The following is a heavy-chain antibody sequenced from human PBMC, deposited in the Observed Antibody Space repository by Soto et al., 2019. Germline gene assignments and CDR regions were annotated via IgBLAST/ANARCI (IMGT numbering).Heavy chain of an antibody. CDR3: AKSYDFWSGYYRY. J-gene: IGHJ4*02. V-gene: IGHV3-53*01. CDR2: IYSGGST. D-gene: IGHD3-3*01. Sequence: GGSLRLSCAASGFTVSSNYMSWVRQAPGKGLEWVSVIYSGGSTYYADSVKGRFTISRDNSKNTLYLQMNSLRAEDTAVYYCAKSYDFWSGYYRYWGQGTLVTVSS. CDR1: GFTVSSNY.